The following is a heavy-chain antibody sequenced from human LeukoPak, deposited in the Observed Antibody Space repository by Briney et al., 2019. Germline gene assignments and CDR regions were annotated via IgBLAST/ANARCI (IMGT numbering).Heavy chain of an antibody. D-gene: IGHD3-22*01. CDR3: ATSRGYFFRWFQH. V-gene: IGHV3-48*04. CDR1: GFTFSSYG. CDR2: ITSSGSTI. Sequence: PGGSLRLSCAASGFTFSSYGMHWVRQAPGKGLEWVSYITSSGSTIYYADSVKGRFTISRDNAKSSLYLQMNSLRADDTAVYYCATSRGYFFRWFQHWGQGTLVTVSS. J-gene: IGHJ1*01.